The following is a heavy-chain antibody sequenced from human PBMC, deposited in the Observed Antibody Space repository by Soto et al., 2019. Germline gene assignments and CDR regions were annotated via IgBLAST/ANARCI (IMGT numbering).Heavy chain of an antibody. CDR3: ARAEYSQPPHPGIAVAGPIDY. Sequence: GSLRLSCAASGFTFSSYAMSWVRQAPGKGLEWVSAISGSDGSTYYADSVKGRFTISRDNSKNTLYLQMNSLRAEDTAVYYCARAEYSQPPHPGIAVAGPIDYWGQGTLVTVSS. CDR1: GFTFSSYA. V-gene: IGHV3-23*01. CDR2: ISGSDGST. J-gene: IGHJ4*02. D-gene: IGHD6-19*01.